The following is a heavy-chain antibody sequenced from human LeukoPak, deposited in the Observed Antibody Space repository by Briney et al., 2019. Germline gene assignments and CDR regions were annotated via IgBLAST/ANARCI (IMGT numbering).Heavy chain of an antibody. CDR3: AQSPNAAYYYMDV. J-gene: IGHJ6*03. CDR1: GGSFSGYY. CDR2: INHSGST. Sequence: SETLSLTCAVYGGSFSGYYWSWIRQPPGKGLEWIGEINHSGSTNYNPSLKSRVTISVDTSKNQFSLKLSSVTAADTAVYYCAQSPNAAYYYMDVGGKGTTVTVSS. D-gene: IGHD2-8*01. V-gene: IGHV4-34*01.